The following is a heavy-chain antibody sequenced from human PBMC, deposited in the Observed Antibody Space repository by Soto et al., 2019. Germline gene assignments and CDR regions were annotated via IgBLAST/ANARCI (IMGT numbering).Heavy chain of an antibody. CDR1: GGSFRGYY. Sequence: QVQLQQWGAGLLKPSETLSLTCAVYGGSFRGYYWSWIRQPPGKGLEWIGEINHSGSTNYNPSLKSRVTISVDTAKNQFSLKLSSVTAADTAVYYCARPLVGAENSDYWYFDLWGRGTLVTVSS. CDR2: INHSGST. V-gene: IGHV4-34*01. J-gene: IGHJ2*01. CDR3: ARPLVGAENSDYWYFDL. D-gene: IGHD1-26*01.